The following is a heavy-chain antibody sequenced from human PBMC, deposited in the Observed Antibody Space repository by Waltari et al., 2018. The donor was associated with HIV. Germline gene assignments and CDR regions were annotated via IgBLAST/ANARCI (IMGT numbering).Heavy chain of an antibody. V-gene: IGHV1-18*01. CDR3: ARGSLLGTWLDP. CDR2: ISGLMGEKK. J-gene: IGHJ5*02. D-gene: IGHD3-10*01. CDR1: GSTFSDYG. Sequence: QIHLVQSGAEVKKPGASVKVSCTASGSTFSDYGITWVRQAPGQGLEWMGWISGLMGEKKNYAQKFQGRVTLSTDTSTTTGYMELRSRRSDDPAIYYCARGSLLGTWLDPWGQGTLVTVPS.